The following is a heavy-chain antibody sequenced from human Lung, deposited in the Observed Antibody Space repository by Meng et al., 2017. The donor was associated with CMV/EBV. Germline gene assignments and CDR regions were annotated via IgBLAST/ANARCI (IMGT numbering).Heavy chain of an antibody. CDR2: IYYSGST. CDR3: ASPREGVRALDI. J-gene: IGHJ3*02. V-gene: IGHV4-39*01. D-gene: IGHD1-1*01. CDR1: GGSISSSSYY. Sequence: GSLRLXXTVSGGSISSSSYYWGWIRQPPGKGLEWIGSIYYSGSTYYNPSLKSRVTISVDTSKNQFSLKLSSVTAADTAVYYCASPREGVRALDIWGEGTMVTVSS.